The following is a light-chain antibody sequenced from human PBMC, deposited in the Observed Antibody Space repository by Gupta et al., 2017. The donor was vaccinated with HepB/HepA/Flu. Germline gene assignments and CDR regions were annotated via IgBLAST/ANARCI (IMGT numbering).Light chain of an antibody. CDR2: GAS. CDR3: QHSNDCPSLT. J-gene: IGKJ4*01. Sequence: DIQMTHSPSSLSASIGDRVTITCRASQIIATYLNWYQQKPGKAPKLLIYGASNWQTGVPSRFSGSGSATDFTLTISSLQPEDFATYYCQHSNDCPSLTFGGGTKVAIK. CDR1: QIIATY. V-gene: IGKV1-39*01.